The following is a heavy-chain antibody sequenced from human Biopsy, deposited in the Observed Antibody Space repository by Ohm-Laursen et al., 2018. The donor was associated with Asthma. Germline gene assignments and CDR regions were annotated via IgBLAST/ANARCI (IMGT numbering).Heavy chain of an antibody. CDR1: EFTFGDYW. Sequence: SLRLSYTASEFTFGDYWMSWVRQVPGKGLEWVANIKHDGSEKNHVDSLKGRFTISRDNAKNSLYLQMNSLRAEDTAVYYCARTFHFWSPYHAEHYQLWGQGTLVTVSS. CDR2: IKHDGSEK. J-gene: IGHJ1*01. D-gene: IGHD3-3*02. V-gene: IGHV3-7*01. CDR3: ARTFHFWSPYHAEHYQL.